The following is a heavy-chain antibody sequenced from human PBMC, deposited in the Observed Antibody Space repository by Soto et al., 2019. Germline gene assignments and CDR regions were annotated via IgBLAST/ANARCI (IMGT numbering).Heavy chain of an antibody. V-gene: IGHV4-39*01. Sequence: QLQLQESGPGLVKPSETLSLTCTVSGGSISSSSYYWGWIRQPPGKGLEWIGSIYYSRSTYYNPSLKSRVTISVDTSKNQFSLKLSSVTAADTAVYYCARQGVVQGVVVAAQHFDYWGQGTLVTVSS. J-gene: IGHJ4*02. D-gene: IGHD2-15*01. CDR1: GGSISSSSYY. CDR3: ARQGVVQGVVVAAQHFDY. CDR2: IYYSRST.